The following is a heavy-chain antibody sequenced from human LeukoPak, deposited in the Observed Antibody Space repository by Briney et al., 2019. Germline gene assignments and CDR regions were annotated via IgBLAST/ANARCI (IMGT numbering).Heavy chain of an antibody. D-gene: IGHD3-16*02. Sequence: GASVKVSCKASGYTFTGYYMHWVRQAPGQGLEWMGWINPNSGGTNDAQKFQGRVTMTRDTSISTAYMELSRLRSDDTAVYYCARGGSVYDYVWGSYRSYAFDIWGQGTMVTVSS. J-gene: IGHJ3*02. CDR2: INPNSGGT. CDR1: GYTFTGYY. CDR3: ARGGSVYDYVWGSYRSYAFDI. V-gene: IGHV1-2*02.